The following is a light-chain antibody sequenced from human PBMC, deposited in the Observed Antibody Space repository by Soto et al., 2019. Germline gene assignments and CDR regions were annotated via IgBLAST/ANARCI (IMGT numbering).Light chain of an antibody. CDR3: CSYTGSSTSFV. J-gene: IGLJ1*01. Sequence: QSVLTQPRSVSGSPGQSVTISCTGTSSDVGAYNYVSWYRQHPGKAPKLIIYDVTKRPSGVPARFSGSKSGNTASLTISGLQADDEAVYFCCSYTGSSTSFVFGGGTKVTVL. V-gene: IGLV2-11*01. CDR1: SSDVGAYNY. CDR2: DVT.